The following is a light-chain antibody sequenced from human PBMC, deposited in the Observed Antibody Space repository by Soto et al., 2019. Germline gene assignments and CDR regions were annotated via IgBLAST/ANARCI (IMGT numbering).Light chain of an antibody. J-gene: IGKJ1*01. CDR1: QSISSW. CDR2: KAS. V-gene: IGKV1-5*03. Sequence: DIKMTQSPSTLSASVGDRVTITCRASQSISSWLAWYQQKLGTAPNLLIYKASILESGVPSRFSGSGSGTEFTLTISSLQPDDFATYYCQQYNGTFGQGTKVDIK. CDR3: QQYNGT.